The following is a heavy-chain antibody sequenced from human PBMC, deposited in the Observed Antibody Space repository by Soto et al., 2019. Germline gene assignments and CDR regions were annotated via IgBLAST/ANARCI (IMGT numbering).Heavy chain of an antibody. V-gene: IGHV1-69*06. CDR3: ARSRDGYNYDY. CDR1: GGTFSSYA. D-gene: IGHD5-12*01. J-gene: IGHJ4*02. CDR2: IIPIFGTA. Sequence: QVQLVQSGAEVKKPGSSVKVSCKASGGTFSSYAISWVRQAPGQGLEWMGGIIPIFGTANYAQNVQGRVTITADKSTRTAYMELSSMRSEDTAVSYCARSRDGYNYDYWGQGNLVTVSS.